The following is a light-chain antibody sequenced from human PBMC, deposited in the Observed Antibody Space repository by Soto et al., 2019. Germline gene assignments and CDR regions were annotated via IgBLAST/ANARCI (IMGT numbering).Light chain of an antibody. CDR3: CSYVGSSTYV. CDR1: SSDFDNYNV. J-gene: IGLJ1*01. Sequence: QSALTQPASVSGSPGQSITISCTGASSDFDNYNVVSWYQPHPGKAPRLMIYEDTKRPSGISNRFSGSKSGNTASLTISGLQAEDEADYYCCSYVGSSTYVFGAGTKLTVL. V-gene: IGLV2-23*01. CDR2: EDT.